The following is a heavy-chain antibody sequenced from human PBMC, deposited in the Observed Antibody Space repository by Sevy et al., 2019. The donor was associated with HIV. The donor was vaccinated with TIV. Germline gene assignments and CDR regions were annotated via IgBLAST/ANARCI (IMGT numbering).Heavy chain of an antibody. D-gene: IGHD5-12*01. Sequence: GGSLRLSCAASGFTFSSYWMSWVRQAPGKGLEWVVNIKQDGSEKYYVDSVKGRFTISRDNAKNSLYLQMNSLRAEDTAVYYCARDKFYSGYDLFYGMDVWGQGTTVTVSS. V-gene: IGHV3-7*03. CDR2: IKQDGSEK. CDR3: ARDKFYSGYDLFYGMDV. J-gene: IGHJ6*02. CDR1: GFTFSSYW.